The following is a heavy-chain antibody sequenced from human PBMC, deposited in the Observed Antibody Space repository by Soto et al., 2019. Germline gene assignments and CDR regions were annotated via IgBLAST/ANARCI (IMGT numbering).Heavy chain of an antibody. Sequence: PGGSLRLSCAASGFTFSSYAMSWVRQAPGKGLEWVSGISGSGDGTYYADSVKGRFTISRDNSKNTLYLQMNSLRAEDTAVYYCAKSGYYYDSSGYYYFDYWGQGTLVTVSS. J-gene: IGHJ4*02. CDR3: AKSGYYYDSSGYYYFDY. V-gene: IGHV3-23*01. CDR2: ISGSGDGT. D-gene: IGHD3-22*01. CDR1: GFTFSSYA.